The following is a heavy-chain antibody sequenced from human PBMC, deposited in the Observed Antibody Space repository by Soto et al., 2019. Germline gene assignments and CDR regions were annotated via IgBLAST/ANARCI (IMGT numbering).Heavy chain of an antibody. CDR2: IYSDGST. J-gene: IGHJ4*02. Sequence: PVGSLRLSCAASGFTVSSNFMSWVRQAPGKGLEWVSIIYSDGSTYYADSVKGRFTISRDNSKNTLYLQMNSLRADDTAVYYCASRRNPYGAYDYWGQGTLVTVSS. D-gene: IGHD4-17*01. CDR3: ASRRNPYGAYDY. V-gene: IGHV3-66*01. CDR1: GFTVSSNF.